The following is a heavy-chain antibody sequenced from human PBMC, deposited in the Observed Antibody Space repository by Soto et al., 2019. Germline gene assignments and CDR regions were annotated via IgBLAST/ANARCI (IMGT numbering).Heavy chain of an antibody. V-gene: IGHV2-5*02. J-gene: IGHJ4*02. Sequence: QITLKESGPSLVNPTQSLTLTCSFSGFSLTTTEVAVGWIRQPPGKALEWLALIYWDDDKRYSPSLKSSPTTTXDXXQNHLILTQTHLLPENTAPDFCAHSGTIATVPFDYWGKGIPGTAAS. CDR1: GFSLTTTEVA. CDR2: IYWDDDK. D-gene: IGHD6-13*01. CDR3: AHSGTIATVPFDY.